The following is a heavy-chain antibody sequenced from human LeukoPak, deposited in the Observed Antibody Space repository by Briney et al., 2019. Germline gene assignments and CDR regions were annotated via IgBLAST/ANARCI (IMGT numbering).Heavy chain of an antibody. CDR1: GGTFSSYA. CDR3: ARDGRGAAAADDPLDI. Sequence: ASVKVSCKASGGTFSSYAISWVRQATGQGLEWMAWMNPNSGSTGYAQKFQGRVTMTRDTSLSTAYMELSSLTSDDTAVYYCARDGRGAAAADDPLDIWGQGTTVTVSS. D-gene: IGHD6-13*01. CDR2: MNPNSGST. V-gene: IGHV1-8*02. J-gene: IGHJ3*02.